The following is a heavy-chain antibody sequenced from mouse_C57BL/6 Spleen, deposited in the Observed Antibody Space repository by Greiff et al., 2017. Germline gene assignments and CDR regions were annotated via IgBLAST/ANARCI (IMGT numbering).Heavy chain of an antibody. CDR2: IDPEDGET. J-gene: IGHJ4*01. CDR3: ARPDDGEVGYYAMDY. Sequence: VQLQQSGAELVKPGASVKLSCTASGFNIKDYYMHWVKQRTEQGLEWIGRIDPEDGETKYAPKFQGKATITADTSSNTAYLQLSSRTSEDTAVYYCARPDDGEVGYYAMDYWGQGTSVTVSS. CDR1: GFNIKDYY. V-gene: IGHV14-2*01. D-gene: IGHD2-3*01.